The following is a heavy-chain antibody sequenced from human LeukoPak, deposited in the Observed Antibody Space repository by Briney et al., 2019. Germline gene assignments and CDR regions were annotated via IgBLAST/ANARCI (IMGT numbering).Heavy chain of an antibody. Sequence: TGGSLRLSCAASGFTFSSYAMSWVRQAPGKGLEWVSAISGSGGSTYYADSVKGRFTISRDNSKNTLYLQMNSLRAEDTAVYYCAKDPRRGSGSYSPYYMDVWGKGTTVTVSS. V-gene: IGHV3-23*01. CDR1: GFTFSSYA. CDR2: ISGSGGST. CDR3: AKDPRRGSGSYSPYYMDV. J-gene: IGHJ6*03. D-gene: IGHD3-10*01.